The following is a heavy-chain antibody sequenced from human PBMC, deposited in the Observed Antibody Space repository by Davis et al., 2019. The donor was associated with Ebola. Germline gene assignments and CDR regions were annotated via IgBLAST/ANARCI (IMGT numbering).Heavy chain of an antibody. CDR2: IYYSGST. D-gene: IGHD4-17*01. V-gene: IGHV4-39*01. Sequence: PSETLSLTCTVSGGSISSSSYYWGWIRQPPGKGLEWIGSIYYSGSTYYNPSLKSRVTISVDTSKNQFSLKLSSVTAADTAVYYCATSTVTTNWYFDLWGRGTLVTVSS. CDR1: GGSISSSSYY. J-gene: IGHJ2*01. CDR3: ATSTVTTNWYFDL.